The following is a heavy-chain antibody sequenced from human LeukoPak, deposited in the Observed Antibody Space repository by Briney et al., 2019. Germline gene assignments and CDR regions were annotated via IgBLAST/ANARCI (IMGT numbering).Heavy chain of an antibody. J-gene: IGHJ4*02. V-gene: IGHV4-38-2*02. CDR2: IYHTGST. D-gene: IGHD6-19*01. Sequence: PSETLSLTCTVSGYSISSGYYWGWIRQPPGRGLEWIGSIYHTGSTYYNASLQSRVTISIDMSKNQFSLRLSSVTAADTAMYYCVKSGGYGLIDYWGQGTLVTVSS. CDR1: GYSISSGYY. CDR3: VKSGGYGLIDY.